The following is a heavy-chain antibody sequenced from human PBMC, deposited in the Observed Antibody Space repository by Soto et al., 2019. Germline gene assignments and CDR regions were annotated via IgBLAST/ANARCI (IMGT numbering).Heavy chain of an antibody. D-gene: IGHD6-19*01. CDR2: ISDSSATR. V-gene: IGHV3-48*02. J-gene: IGHJ3*02. CDR1: GFTFATYS. CDR3: ARASGWYLSDAFEI. Sequence: EAQLVESGGGLVQPGGSLRLSCAASGFTFATYSMNWVRQAPGKGLEWVSYISDSSATRYYADSVTGRFTISRDNAKNSLYLQMNSLRDEDSALYYCARASGWYLSDAFEIWGQGTPVTVSS.